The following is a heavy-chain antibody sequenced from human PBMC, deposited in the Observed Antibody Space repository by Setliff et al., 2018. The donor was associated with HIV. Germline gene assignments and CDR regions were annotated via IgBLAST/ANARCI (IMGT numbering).Heavy chain of an antibody. D-gene: IGHD1-1*01. J-gene: IGHJ4*02. CDR2: INAGNGKT. CDR1: GYTFTGYA. Sequence: ASVKVSCKASGYTFTGYAMHWVRQAPGQRLEWMGWINAGNGKTKYSQKFQGRVTITRDTSASTADMEMSGLRSEDTAVYYCARATEAGTIDYWGQGTRVTVSS. V-gene: IGHV1-3*01. CDR3: ARATEAGTIDY.